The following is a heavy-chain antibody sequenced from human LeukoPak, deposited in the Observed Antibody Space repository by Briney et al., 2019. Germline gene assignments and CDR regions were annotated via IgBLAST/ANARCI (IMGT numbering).Heavy chain of an antibody. D-gene: IGHD3-3*02. CDR3: AVRSFRDDY. J-gene: IGHJ4*02. Sequence: GGSLRLSCAASGFTFSSYGMHWVRQAPGKGLEWVAVISYDGSNKYYADSVKGRFTISRDNSKNTLYLQMNSLRAEDTAVYYCAVRSFRDDYWGQGTLVTVSS. CDR1: GFTFSSYG. CDR2: ISYDGSNK. V-gene: IGHV3-30*03.